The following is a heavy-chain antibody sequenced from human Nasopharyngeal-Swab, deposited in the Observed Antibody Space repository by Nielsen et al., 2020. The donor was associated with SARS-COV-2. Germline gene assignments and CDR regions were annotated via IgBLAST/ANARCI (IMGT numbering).Heavy chain of an antibody. J-gene: IGHJ5*02. CDR1: GGSISSSSYY. D-gene: IGHD3-3*02. V-gene: IGHV4-39*01. CDR3: ARPSRHFWSGQDPWFDP. Sequence: SETLSLTCTVSGGSISSSSYYWGWIRQPPGKGLEWIGSIYYSGSTYYNPSLKSRVTISVDTSENQFSLKLSSVTAADTAVYYCARPSRHFWSGQDPWFDPWGQGTLVTVSS. CDR2: IYYSGST.